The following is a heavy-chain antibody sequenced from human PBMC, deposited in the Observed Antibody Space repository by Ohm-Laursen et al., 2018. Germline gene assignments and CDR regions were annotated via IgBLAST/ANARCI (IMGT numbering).Heavy chain of an antibody. CDR1: GFPFTNYA. CDR2: INWNSGSI. J-gene: IGHJ4*02. CDR3: ARGRGIAVADPFDY. V-gene: IGHV3-9*01. Sequence: LRLSCAASGFPFTNYAMQWVRQAPGKGLEWVSAINWNSGSIGYADSVKGRFTISRDNAKNYLYLQMNSLRDEDTALYYCARGRGIAVADPFDYWGQGTLVTVSS. D-gene: IGHD6-19*01.